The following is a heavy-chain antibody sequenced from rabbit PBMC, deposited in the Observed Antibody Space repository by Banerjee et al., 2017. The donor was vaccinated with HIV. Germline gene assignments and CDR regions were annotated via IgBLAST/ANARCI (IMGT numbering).Heavy chain of an antibody. CDR3: VRDTAGYAAYGYAVNFNL. Sequence: QEQLVESGGGLVQPGGSLKLSCKASGFDFSTYGVNWVRQATGKGLEWTGCISSGDGSTYYASWVNGRFSISRENTQNTLYLQLNSLTAADTATYFCVRDTAGYAAYGYAVNFNLWGPGTLVTVS. V-gene: IGHV1S47*01. CDR1: GFDFSTYG. J-gene: IGHJ4*01. D-gene: IGHD6-1*01. CDR2: ISSGDGST.